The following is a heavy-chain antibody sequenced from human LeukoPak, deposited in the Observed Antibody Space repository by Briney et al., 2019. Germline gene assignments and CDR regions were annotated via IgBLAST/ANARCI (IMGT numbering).Heavy chain of an antibody. CDR1: GFTFSSSA. D-gene: IGHD1-1*01. J-gene: IGHJ4*02. V-gene: IGHV3-23*01. Sequence: GGSLRLSCAASGFTFSSSAMSWVRQAPGKGLEWVSSISGSGSGGSTYYADSVQGRFTISSDSSKNTLFLQMNNLRAEDAALYYCAKGLERESRLDSWGQGTLVTVSS. CDR3: AKGLERESRLDS. CDR2: ISGSGSGGST.